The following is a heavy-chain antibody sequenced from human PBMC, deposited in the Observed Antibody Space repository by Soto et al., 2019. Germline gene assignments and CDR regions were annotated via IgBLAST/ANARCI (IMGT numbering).Heavy chain of an antibody. CDR1: GGSISSYY. D-gene: IGHD5-12*01. V-gene: IGHV4-59*01. Sequence: SETLSLTCTVSGGSISSYYWSWIRQPPGKGLEWIGYIYYSGSTNYNPSLKSRVTISVDTSKNQFSLKLSSVTAADTAVYYCARDRERATISSVGRYFDYWGQGTLVPVSS. J-gene: IGHJ4*02. CDR3: ARDRERATISSVGRYFDY. CDR2: IYYSGST.